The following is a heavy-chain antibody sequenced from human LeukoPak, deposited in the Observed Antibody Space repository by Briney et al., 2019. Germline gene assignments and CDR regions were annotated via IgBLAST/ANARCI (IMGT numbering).Heavy chain of an antibody. CDR1: GGSISSSSYY. Sequence: SETLSLTCTVSGGSISSSSYYWGWIRQPPGKGLEWIGSIYYSGSTYYNPSLKSRVTISVDTSKNQFSLKLSSVTAADTAVYYCARPELDTAMVPLDYWGQGTLVTVSS. D-gene: IGHD5-18*01. J-gene: IGHJ4*02. CDR2: IYYSGST. V-gene: IGHV4-39*01. CDR3: ARPELDTAMVPLDY.